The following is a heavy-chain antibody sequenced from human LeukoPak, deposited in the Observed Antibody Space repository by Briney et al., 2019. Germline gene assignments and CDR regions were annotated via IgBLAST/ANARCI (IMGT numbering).Heavy chain of an antibody. CDR1: VTHISTIV. J-gene: IGHJ5*02. Sequence: ASVKDSWNLVTHISTIVGAGCDRQAPGQGLEWMGWISAYNGNTNYAQKLQGRVTMTTDTSTSTAYMELRSLRSDDTAVYYCARGNAYGFHHWGQGTLVTVSS. CDR3: ARGNAYGFHH. CDR2: ISAYNGNT. D-gene: IGHD2-2*01. V-gene: IGHV1-18*01.